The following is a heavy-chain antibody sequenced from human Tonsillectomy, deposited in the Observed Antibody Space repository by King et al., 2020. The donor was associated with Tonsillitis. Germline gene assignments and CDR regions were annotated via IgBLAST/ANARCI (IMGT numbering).Heavy chain of an antibody. Sequence: QLVQSGAEVKKPGASVKVSCKASGYTFTSYGISWVRQAPGQGLEWMGWISAYNGNTNYAQKLQGRVTITPDTSTSTAYMELRSLGSDATAVYYCARDYMGQQLVPFWFDPWGQGTLVTVSS. V-gene: IGHV1-18*01. CDR2: ISAYNGNT. D-gene: IGHD6-13*01. CDR1: GYTFTSYG. CDR3: ARDYMGQQLVPFWFDP. J-gene: IGHJ5*02.